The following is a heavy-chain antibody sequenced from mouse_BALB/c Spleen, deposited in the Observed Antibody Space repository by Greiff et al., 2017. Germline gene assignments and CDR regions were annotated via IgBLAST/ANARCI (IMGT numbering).Heavy chain of an antibody. CDR1: GFTFSSYT. D-gene: IGHD1-1*01. Sequence: EVMLVESGGGLVQPGGSLKLSCAASGFTFSSYTMSWVRQTPEKRLEWVAYISNGGGSTYYPDTVKGRFTISRDNAKNTLYLQMSSLKSEDTAMYYCARHPATTVVADYAMDYWGQGTSVTVSS. CDR3: ARHPATTVVADYAMDY. J-gene: IGHJ4*01. CDR2: ISNGGGST. V-gene: IGHV5-12-2*01.